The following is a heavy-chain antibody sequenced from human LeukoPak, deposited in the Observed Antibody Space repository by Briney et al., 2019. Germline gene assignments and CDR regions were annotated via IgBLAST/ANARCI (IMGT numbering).Heavy chain of an antibody. V-gene: IGHV4-59*01. CDR2: VHYGGST. D-gene: IGHD6-19*01. CDR1: GGSINAYY. CDR3: VNLLHDSSGHYCFDY. J-gene: IGHJ4*02. Sequence: PSETLSLTCTVSGGSINAYYWSWVRQSPGKGLEWIGYVHYGGSTNYNPSLKSRVTISVDASKNHFSLRLTSMTAADTAVYYCVNLLHDSSGHYCFDYWGQGTLVSVSS.